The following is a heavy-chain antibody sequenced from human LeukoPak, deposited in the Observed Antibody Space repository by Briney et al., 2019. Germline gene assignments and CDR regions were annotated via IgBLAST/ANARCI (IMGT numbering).Heavy chain of an antibody. CDR3: ASDYPSFHY. CDR2: ISYDGSNK. CDR1: GFTFSSYG. Sequence: GGSPRLSCAASGFTFSSYGMHWVRQAPGKGLEWVAVISYDGSNKYYADSVKGRFTISRDNSKNTLYLQMNSLRAEDTAVYYCASDYPSFHYWGQGTLVTVSS. V-gene: IGHV3-30*03. J-gene: IGHJ4*02.